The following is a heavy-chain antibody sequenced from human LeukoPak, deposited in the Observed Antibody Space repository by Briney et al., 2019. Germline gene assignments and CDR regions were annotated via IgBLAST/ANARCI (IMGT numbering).Heavy chain of an antibody. CDR3: ARTRVGVWSGYYTGFDY. Sequence: PSETLSLTCAVYGVSFSGYYWSWIRQPPGKGLEWIGEINHSGSTNYNPSLKSRVTISVDTSKNQFSLKLSSVTAADTAVYYCARTRVGVWSGYYTGFDYWGQGTLVTVSS. V-gene: IGHV4-34*01. CDR2: INHSGST. CDR1: GVSFSGYY. D-gene: IGHD3-3*01. J-gene: IGHJ4*02.